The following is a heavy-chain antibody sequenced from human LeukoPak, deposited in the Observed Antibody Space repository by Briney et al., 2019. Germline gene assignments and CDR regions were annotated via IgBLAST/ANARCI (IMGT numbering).Heavy chain of an antibody. J-gene: IGHJ5*02. CDR3: ARERAQDGDYGRNWFDP. D-gene: IGHD4-17*01. CDR1: GGSISSGSYY. CDR2: IYTSGST. Sequence: KPSQTLSLTCTVSGGSISSGSYYWSWIRQPAGKGLEWIGRIYTSGSTNYNPSLKSRVTISVDTSKNQFSLKLSSVTAADTAVYYCARERAQDGDYGRNWFDPWGQGTLVTVSS. V-gene: IGHV4-61*02.